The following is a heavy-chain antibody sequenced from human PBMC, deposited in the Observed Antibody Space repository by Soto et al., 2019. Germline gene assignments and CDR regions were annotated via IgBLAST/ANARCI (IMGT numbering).Heavy chain of an antibody. CDR3: ARRGSGSYYDY. Sequence: EVQLLESGGGLVQPGGSLRLSCAASGFTFSSYAMRWVRQAPGKGLEWVSAISGSGGSTYYADSVKGRFTISRDNSKNPLYLQMNSRRAEDTAVYYCARRGSGSYYDYWGQGTLVTVSS. CDR1: GFTFSSYA. CDR2: ISGSGGST. D-gene: IGHD1-26*01. J-gene: IGHJ4*02. V-gene: IGHV3-23*01.